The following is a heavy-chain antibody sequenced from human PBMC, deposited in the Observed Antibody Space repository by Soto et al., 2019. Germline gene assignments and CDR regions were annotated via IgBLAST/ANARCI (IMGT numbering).Heavy chain of an antibody. V-gene: IGHV4-31*03. D-gene: IGHD4-17*01. CDR2: IYYSGST. CDR1: GGSISSGGYY. J-gene: IGHJ4*02. CDR3: ARADYGDYVDGLDY. Sequence: SETLSLTCTVSGGSISSGGYYWSWIRQHPGKGLEWIGYIYYSGSTYYNPSLKSRVTISVDTSKNQFSLKLSSVTAADTAVYYCARADYGDYVDGLDYWGQGTLVTVSS.